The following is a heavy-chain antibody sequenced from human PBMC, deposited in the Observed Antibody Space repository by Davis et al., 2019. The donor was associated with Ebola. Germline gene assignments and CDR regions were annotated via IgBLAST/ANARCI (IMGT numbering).Heavy chain of an antibody. CDR3: AREDYYDSSGVMADWYFDL. D-gene: IGHD3-22*01. CDR2: IIPILGIA. CDR1: GDTVSSFG. J-gene: IGHJ2*01. Sequence: SVKVSCKASGDTVSSFGISWVRQAPGQGLEWMGRIIPILGIANYAQKFQGRVTMTRDTSTSTVYMELSSLRSENTAVYYCAREDYYDSSGVMADWYFDLWGRGTLVTVSS. V-gene: IGHV1-69*04.